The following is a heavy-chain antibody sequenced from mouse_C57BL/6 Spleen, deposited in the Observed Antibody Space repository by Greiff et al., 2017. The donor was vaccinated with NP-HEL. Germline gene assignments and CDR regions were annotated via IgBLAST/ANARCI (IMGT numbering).Heavy chain of an antibody. D-gene: IGHD1-1*01. CDR3: TTSFITTADY. V-gene: IGHV14-4*01. CDR2: IDPENGDT. CDR1: GFNIKDDY. J-gene: IGHJ2*01. Sequence: EVKLVESGAELVRPGASVKLSCTASGFNIKDDYMHWVKQRPEQGLEWIGWIDPENGDTEYASKFQGKATITADTSSNTAYLQLSSLTSEDTAVYYCTTSFITTADYWGQGTTLTVSS.